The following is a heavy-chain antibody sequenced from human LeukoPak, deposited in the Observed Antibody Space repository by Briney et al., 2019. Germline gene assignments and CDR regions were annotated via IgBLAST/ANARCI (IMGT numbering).Heavy chain of an antibody. V-gene: IGHV3-23*01. CDR3: AKDYPEGRIVVVPAAIQVTDY. CDR2: ISGSGGST. J-gene: IGHJ4*02. D-gene: IGHD2-2*02. CDR1: GFTFSSYA. Sequence: GGSLRLSCAASGFTFSSYAMSWVRQAPGKGLEWVSAISGSGGSTYYADSVKGRFTISRDNSKNTLYLQMNSLRAEDTAVYYCAKDYPEGRIVVVPAAIQVTDYWGQETLVTVSS.